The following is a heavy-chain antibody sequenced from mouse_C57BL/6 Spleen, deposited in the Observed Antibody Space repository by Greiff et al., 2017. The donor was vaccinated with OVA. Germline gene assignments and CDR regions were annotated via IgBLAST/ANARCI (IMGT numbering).Heavy chain of an antibody. Sequence: VQLQQSGAELVRPWTSVKVSCKASGYAFTNYLIEWVKQRPGQGLEWIGVINPGSGGTNYNEKFKGKATLTADKSSSTAYMQLSSLTSEDSAVYFCARSGKGYAMDYWGQGTSVTVSS. CDR3: ARSGKGYAMDY. CDR1: GYAFTNYL. J-gene: IGHJ4*01. V-gene: IGHV1-54*01. CDR2: INPGSGGT.